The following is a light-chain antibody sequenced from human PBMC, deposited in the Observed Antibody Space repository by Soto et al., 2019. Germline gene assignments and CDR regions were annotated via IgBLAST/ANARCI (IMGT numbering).Light chain of an antibody. J-gene: IGKJ4*01. Sequence: EIVLTQSPGTLSLSPGERATLSCRASQSVASSYLGWYQQKPGQAPRLLIYGASNRATGIPDRFSGSGSGTDFALPISRLEPEDFAVSYCQQYVGSAPLTLCGGTKV. CDR2: GAS. CDR1: QSVASSY. V-gene: IGKV3-20*01. CDR3: QQYVGSAPLT.